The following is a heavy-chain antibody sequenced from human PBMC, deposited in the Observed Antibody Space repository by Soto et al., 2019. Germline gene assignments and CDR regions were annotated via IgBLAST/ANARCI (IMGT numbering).Heavy chain of an antibody. CDR1: GGSISTYY. V-gene: IGHV4-59*08. CDR2: IYYGGSA. Sequence: QVQLQQSGPGLVKPSETLSLTCTVSGGSISTYYWSWIRQPPGKGLEWIGYIYYGGSANYNPSLESRVTISLDRSKKQFSLRPNSVTAADTAVYYCSRGGHCTDGVCSALDYWGQGTLVTVSS. D-gene: IGHD2-8*01. J-gene: IGHJ4*02. CDR3: SRGGHCTDGVCSALDY.